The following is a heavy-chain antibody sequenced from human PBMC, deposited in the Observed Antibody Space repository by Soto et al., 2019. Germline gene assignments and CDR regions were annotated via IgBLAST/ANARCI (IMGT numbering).Heavy chain of an antibody. CDR2: SYYTGSS. D-gene: IGHD6-13*01. Sequence: SETLSLTCTVSGGSMNSYYWSWIRQSPGKGLEWIGYSYYTGSSFYNPSLKSRVTISVDTSKNQFSLKLSSVTAADTAVYYCARQPYSSSWYYFDYWGQGTLVTVSS. CDR1: GGSMNSYY. CDR3: ARQPYSSSWYYFDY. J-gene: IGHJ4*02. V-gene: IGHV4-59*04.